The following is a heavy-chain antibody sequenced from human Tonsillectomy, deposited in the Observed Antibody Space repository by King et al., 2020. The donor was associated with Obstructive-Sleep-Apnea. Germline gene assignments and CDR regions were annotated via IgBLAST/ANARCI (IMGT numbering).Heavy chain of an antibody. CDR2: INTNTGNP. V-gene: IGHV7-4-1*02. J-gene: IGHJ4*02. D-gene: IGHD3-16*01. Sequence: QLVQSGSELKKPGASVKVSCKASGYTFTSYAMNWVRQSPGQGLEWMGVINTNTGNPADARGFTGRFVFSLDTSFSTAYLYISSLKAEYTAVYYCARGPKGGFIWGQGTLVTVSS. CDR3: ARGPKGGFI. CDR1: GYTFTSYA.